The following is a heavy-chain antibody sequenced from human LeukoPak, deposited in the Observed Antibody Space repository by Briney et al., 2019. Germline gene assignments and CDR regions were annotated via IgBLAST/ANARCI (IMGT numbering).Heavy chain of an antibody. V-gene: IGHV4-59*08. J-gene: IGHJ6*02. CDR1: GGSISSDY. CDR2: IYYSGRT. Sequence: SETLSLTCTVSGGSISSDYWSWIRQPPGKGLEWIGYIYYSGRTNYNPSLRSRVTISEDTAKNQFSLKLRSVTAADSAVYYCAKPNPVLPYGKDGWGQGTTVNVPS. CDR3: AKPNPVLPYGKDG.